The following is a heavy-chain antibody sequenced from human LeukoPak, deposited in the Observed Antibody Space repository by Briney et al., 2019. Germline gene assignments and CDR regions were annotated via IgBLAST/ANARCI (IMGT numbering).Heavy chain of an antibody. CDR1: GGTFSSYA. V-gene: IGHV1-69*01. J-gene: IGHJ3*02. CDR2: IIPIFGTA. Sequence: SVKVSCKASGGTFSSYAISWVRQAPGQGLEWMGGIIPIFGTANYAQKFQGRVTITADESTSTAYMELSSLRSEDTAVYYCARVTLVWGAWDIWGQGTMVTVSS. CDR3: ARVTLVWGAWDI. D-gene: IGHD1-26*01.